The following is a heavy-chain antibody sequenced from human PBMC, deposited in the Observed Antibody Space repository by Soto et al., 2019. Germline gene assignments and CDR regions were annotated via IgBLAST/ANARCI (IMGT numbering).Heavy chain of an antibody. V-gene: IGHV4-30-4*01. D-gene: IGHD1-26*01. J-gene: IGHJ4*02. CDR1: GGSLSSGNFY. CDR3: AHDSHGGNTYFDL. Sequence: SETLSLTCTVAGGSLSSGNFYWSWLRQPPGKGLEWIGYIYFSGSTSYSPSLRSRLTISLNTSNNQFSLKLTSVTAADTAVYYCAHDSHGGNTYFDLWGQGALVTVSS. CDR2: IYFSGST.